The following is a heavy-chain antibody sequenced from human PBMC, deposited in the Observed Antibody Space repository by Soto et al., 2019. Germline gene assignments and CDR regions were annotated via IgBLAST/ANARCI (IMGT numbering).Heavy chain of an antibody. V-gene: IGHV3-74*01. D-gene: IGHD3-10*01. CDR2: ISADGNTI. J-gene: IGHJ4*02. CDR3: TRVVVGSAGEFDY. Sequence: PGGSLRLSCAASGFFLNNYWMHWVRQTPGKGLEWVSRISADGNTINYVDSVRGRFTISRDNAKNTLFLQLNSLTAEDTAVYYCTRVVVGSAGEFDYWGQGTLVTVSS. CDR1: GFFLNNYW.